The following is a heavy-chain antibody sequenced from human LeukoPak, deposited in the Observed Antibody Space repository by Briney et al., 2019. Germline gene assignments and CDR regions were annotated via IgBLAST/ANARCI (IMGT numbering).Heavy chain of an antibody. CDR2: ISGSGGST. V-gene: IGHV3-23*01. J-gene: IGHJ6*02. D-gene: IGHD2/OR15-2a*01. CDR1: GFTFSSYA. CDR3: ARDRRYNSTLSGMDV. Sequence: GGSLRLSCAASGFTFSSYAMSWVRQAPGKGLEWVSAISGSGGSTYYADSVKGRFTISRDNSKNTLYLQMNSLRAEDTAVYYCARDRRYNSTLSGMDVWGQGTTVTVSS.